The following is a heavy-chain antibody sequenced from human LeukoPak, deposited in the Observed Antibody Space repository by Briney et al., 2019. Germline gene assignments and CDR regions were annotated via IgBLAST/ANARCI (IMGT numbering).Heavy chain of an antibody. V-gene: IGHV1-46*01. D-gene: IGHD3-10*01. CDR2: VNPSGGTT. J-gene: IGHJ4*02. CDR1: GYTFTTYY. Sequence: GASVKVSCKASGYTFTTYYMHWVRQAPGQGLEWMGIVNPSGGTTSYAQKFQGRVTMTRDMSTSTVYMKLSSLRSEDTAVYYCARGERWFGEFLDYFDSWGQGTLVTVSS. CDR3: ARGERWFGEFLDYFDS.